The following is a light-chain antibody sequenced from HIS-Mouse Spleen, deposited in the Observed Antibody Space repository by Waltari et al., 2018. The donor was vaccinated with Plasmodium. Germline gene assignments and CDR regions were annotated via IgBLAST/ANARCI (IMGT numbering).Light chain of an antibody. V-gene: IGKV3-15*01. CDR1: LSVSST. CDR3: QQYNNWPRGT. J-gene: IGKJ1*01. Sequence: EIVMTQSPATLSVSPGERATLSCRASLSVSSTLAWYQQKPGQAPRLLIYGASTRATGIPARFSGSGSGTEFTLTISSMQSEDFAVYYCQQYNNWPRGTFGQGTKVEIK. CDR2: GAS.